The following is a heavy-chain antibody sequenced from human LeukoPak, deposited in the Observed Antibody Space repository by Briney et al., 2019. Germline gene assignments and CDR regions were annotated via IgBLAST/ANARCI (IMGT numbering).Heavy chain of an antibody. CDR1: GGTFSSYA. Sequence: SVKVSCKASGGTFSSYAIGWVRQAPGQGLKWMGGIIPIFGTANFAQKFQGRVTITTDESTSTAYMELSSLRSEDTAVYYCARDNYAGANWFDPWGQGTLVTVSS. J-gene: IGHJ5*02. V-gene: IGHV1-69*05. CDR3: ARDNYAGANWFDP. D-gene: IGHD1-7*01. CDR2: IIPIFGTA.